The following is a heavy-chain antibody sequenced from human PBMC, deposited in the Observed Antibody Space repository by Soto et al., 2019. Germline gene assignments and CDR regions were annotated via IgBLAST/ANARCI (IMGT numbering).Heavy chain of an antibody. V-gene: IGHV5-51*01. D-gene: IGHD6-13*01. CDR1: GYTFSTFW. CDR3: ARSPRSSPYFDY. J-gene: IGHJ4*02. CDR2: IYPGDSET. Sequence: GESLKISCQCSGYTFSTFWIAWVRELPGKGLEYMGIIYPGDSETRYSPSFHGKVTISADRSIGTAYLQWSSLAASDSAFYFCARSPRSSPYFDYWGQGVLVTAYS.